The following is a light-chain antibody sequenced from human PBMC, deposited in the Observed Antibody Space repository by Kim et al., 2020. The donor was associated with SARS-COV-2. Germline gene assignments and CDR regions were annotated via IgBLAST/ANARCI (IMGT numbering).Light chain of an antibody. J-gene: IGLJ3*02. CDR1: SSNIGAGYD. CDR2: GNS. CDR3: QSYDSSLSGSV. Sequence: RVTISCTGSSSNIGAGYDVHWYQQLPGTAPKLLIYGNSNRPSGVPDRFSGSKSGTSASLVITGLQAEDEADYYCQSYDSSLSGSVFGGGTKLTVL. V-gene: IGLV1-40*01.